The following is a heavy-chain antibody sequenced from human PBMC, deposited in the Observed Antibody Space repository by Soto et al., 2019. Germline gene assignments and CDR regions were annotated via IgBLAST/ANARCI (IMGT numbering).Heavy chain of an antibody. D-gene: IGHD2-15*01. J-gene: IGHJ4*02. CDR2: IYYSGRT. V-gene: IGHV4-31*03. CDR3: ASVIGGGSEYYFDF. CDR1: GDSVSSVGFH. Sequence: SETLSLTCTVSGDSVSSVGFHWAWLRRPPGKGLEWIGNIYYSGRTYYNPSLKSRVILSVDTSKNHFSLTLRSVTAADSAMYYCASVIGGGSEYYFDFWGQGALVTVSS.